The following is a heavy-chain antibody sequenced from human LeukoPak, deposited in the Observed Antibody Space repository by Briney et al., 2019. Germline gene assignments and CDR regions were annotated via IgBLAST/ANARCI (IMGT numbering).Heavy chain of an antibody. D-gene: IGHD4-17*01. CDR3: ARGTMTTVTYYFDY. CDR1: GGSFSGYY. V-gene: IGHV4-34*01. J-gene: IGHJ4*02. CDR2: INHSGST. Sequence: PSETLSLTCAVYGGSFSGYYWSWIRQPPGKGLEWIGEINHSGSTNYNPSLKSRVTISVDTSKNQFSLKLSSVTAADTAVYYCARGTMTTVTYYFDYWGQRTLSPSPQ.